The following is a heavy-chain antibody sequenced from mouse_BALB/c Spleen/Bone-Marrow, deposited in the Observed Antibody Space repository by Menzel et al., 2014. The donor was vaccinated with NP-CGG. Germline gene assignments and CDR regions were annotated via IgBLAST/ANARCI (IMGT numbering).Heavy chain of an antibody. J-gene: IGHJ3*01. CDR3: ASYYYGSYGFAY. Sequence: VQLQQSGAELVKPGASVKLSCTASGFNIKDTYMHWVKQRPEQGLEWIGRIDPANGNTKYDPKFQGKAPITADTSSNTAYLQLSSLTSEDTAVYYCASYYYGSYGFAYWGQGTLVTVSA. D-gene: IGHD1-1*01. CDR2: IDPANGNT. V-gene: IGHV14-3*02. CDR1: GFNIKDTY.